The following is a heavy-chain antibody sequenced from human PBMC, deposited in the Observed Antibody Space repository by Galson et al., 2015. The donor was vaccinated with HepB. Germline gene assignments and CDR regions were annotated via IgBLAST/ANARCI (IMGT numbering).Heavy chain of an antibody. V-gene: IGHV1-69*13. D-gene: IGHD3-9*01. CDR3: ASSLLRYFADYYYYGMDV. CDR1: GGTFSSYA. CDR2: IIPIFGTA. Sequence: SVKVSCKASGGTFSSYAISWVRQAPGQGLEWMGGIIPIFGTANYAQKFQGRVTITADESTSTAYMELSSLRSEDTAVYYCASSLLRYFADYYYYGMDVWGQGTTVTVSS. J-gene: IGHJ6*02.